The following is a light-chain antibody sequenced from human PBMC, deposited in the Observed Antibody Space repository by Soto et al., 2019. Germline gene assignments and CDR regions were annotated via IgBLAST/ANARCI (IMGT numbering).Light chain of an antibody. Sequence: EIVLTQSPGTLSLSPGERATFSCRARQSVSSTYLAWYQQKPGQAPRLLIYGASTRATGIPDRFSGSGSGTDFTLTISRLEPEDFAVYHCQQYGRSPPTFGQGTKVDIK. CDR1: QSVSSTY. CDR3: QQYGRSPPT. CDR2: GAS. J-gene: IGKJ1*01. V-gene: IGKV3-20*01.